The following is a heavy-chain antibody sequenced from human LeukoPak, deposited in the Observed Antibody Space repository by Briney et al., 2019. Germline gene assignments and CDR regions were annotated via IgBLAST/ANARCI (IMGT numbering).Heavy chain of an antibody. CDR1: GYTFTGYY. Sequence: ASVKVSCMASGYTFTGYYIHWVRQAPGQGLEWMGWINPNSGGTNYAQKFQGRVTMTRDTSISTAYMDLSRLRSDDTAVYYCAVRVPFDYWGQGTLVTVSS. CDR2: INPNSGGT. D-gene: IGHD3-10*01. CDR3: AVRVPFDY. V-gene: IGHV1-2*02. J-gene: IGHJ4*02.